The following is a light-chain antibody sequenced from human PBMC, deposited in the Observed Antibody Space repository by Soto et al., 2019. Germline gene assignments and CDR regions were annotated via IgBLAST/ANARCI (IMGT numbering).Light chain of an antibody. CDR2: DVS. V-gene: IGLV2-14*03. CDR1: SSDVGGYNF. CDR3: SSYTSSSTQV. J-gene: IGLJ1*01. Sequence: QSLLTQPASVSGSPGQSITISCTGTSSDVGGYNFVSWYQQHPGKAPKFLIYDVSNRPSGVSTRFSGSKSGNTASLTISGLQAEDEADYYCSSYTSSSTQVFGTGTKVTVL.